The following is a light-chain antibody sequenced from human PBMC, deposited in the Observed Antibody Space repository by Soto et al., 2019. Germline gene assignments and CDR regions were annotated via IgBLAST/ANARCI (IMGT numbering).Light chain of an antibody. CDR1: QSVSTY. CDR3: QHRSNWPRT. J-gene: IGKJ2*01. CDR2: DAS. Sequence: EIVLTQSPATLSLSPGERATLSCRASQSVSTYLAWYQQKPGQAPRLLIYDASNRATGIPARFSGSGSGTXXXLXISXLEPEDFAVYYCQHRSNWPRTFGQGTKLEIK. V-gene: IGKV3-11*01.